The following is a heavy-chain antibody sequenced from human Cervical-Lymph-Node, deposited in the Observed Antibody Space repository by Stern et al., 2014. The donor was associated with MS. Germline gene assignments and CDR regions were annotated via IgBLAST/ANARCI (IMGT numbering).Heavy chain of an antibody. D-gene: IGHD2-21*02. CDR1: GGSFSGYY. Sequence: QVQLQQWGAGLLKPSETLSLTCAVYGGSFSGYYWSWIRQPPGKGLEWIGEINHSGSTNYNPSLKSRVTISVDTSKTQFSLKLSSVTAADTAVYYCARGRRGCLAGGYCSGQSFDYWGQGTLVTVSS. J-gene: IGHJ4*02. V-gene: IGHV4-34*01. CDR3: ARGRRGCLAGGYCSGQSFDY. CDR2: INHSGST.